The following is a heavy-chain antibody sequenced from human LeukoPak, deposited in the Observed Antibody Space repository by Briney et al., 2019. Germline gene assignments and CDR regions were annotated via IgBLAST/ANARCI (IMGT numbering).Heavy chain of an antibody. Sequence: GGYLRLYCAATGYTFRSYRMNWVRQAPGKGLEWVSSISSSGSHMYYADSVKGRFTISRDNAKNSLYLQMNSLRAEDTAVYYCARLTFGGVIGFDYWGQGTLVTVSS. CDR2: ISSSGSHM. CDR3: ARLTFGGVIGFDY. CDR1: GYTFRSYR. V-gene: IGHV3-21*01. D-gene: IGHD3-16*02. J-gene: IGHJ4*02.